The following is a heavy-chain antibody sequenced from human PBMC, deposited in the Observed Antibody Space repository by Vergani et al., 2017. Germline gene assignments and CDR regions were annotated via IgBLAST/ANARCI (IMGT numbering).Heavy chain of an antibody. Sequence: QVQLQESGPGLVKPSQTLSLTCTVSGGSISSGDYYWSWIRQPPGKGLEWIGYIYYSGSTYYNPSLKSRFTISVDTSKNQFSLKLSSVTAADTAVYYCAREGVYXDSSGSTHYWYFDLWGRGTLVTVSS. D-gene: IGHD3-22*01. V-gene: IGHV4-30-4*08. CDR3: AREGVYXDSSGSTHYWYFDL. CDR1: GGSISSGDYY. CDR2: IYYSGST. J-gene: IGHJ2*01.